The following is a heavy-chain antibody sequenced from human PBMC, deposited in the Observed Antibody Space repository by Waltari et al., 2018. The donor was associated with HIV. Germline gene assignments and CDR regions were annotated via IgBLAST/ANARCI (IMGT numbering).Heavy chain of an antibody. J-gene: IGHJ4*02. CDR1: GYTFTTYD. Sequence: QVQMVQSGAEVKKPGASVKGSCKASGYTFTTYDINSVRQATGQGLEWMGWMNPNSGNTAYAQNFQGRVTMTRNTSISTAYMELSSLRSEDTAVYYCARNSVATRYFDYWGQGTPVTVSS. D-gene: IGHD5-12*01. CDR2: MNPNSGNT. V-gene: IGHV1-8*01. CDR3: ARNSVATRYFDY.